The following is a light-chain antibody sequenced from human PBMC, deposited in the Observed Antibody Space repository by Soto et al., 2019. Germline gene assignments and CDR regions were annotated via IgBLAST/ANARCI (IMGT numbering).Light chain of an antibody. V-gene: IGLV1-40*01. J-gene: IGLJ1*01. CDR1: SSNIGASYA. CDR2: GNS. Sequence: QSVLTQPPSVSGAPGQRVTISCTGSSSNIGASYAVHWYQQLPGTAPKLLIYGNSNRPSGVPDRFSGSKSGTSASLAITGLQAEDEADYYCQYYESSLSGSVFGTGTKLTVL. CDR3: QYYESSLSGSV.